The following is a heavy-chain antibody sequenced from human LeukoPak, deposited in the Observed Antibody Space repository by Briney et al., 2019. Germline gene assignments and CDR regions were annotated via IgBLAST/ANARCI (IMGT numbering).Heavy chain of an antibody. D-gene: IGHD3-3*01. J-gene: IGHJ4*02. CDR2: IYYSGST. CDR1: GGSISSSSYY. CDR3: ARVGQLYDFWSGYYPYYFDY. V-gene: IGHV4-39*07. Sequence: SETLSLTCTVSGGSISSSSYYWGWIRQPPGKGLEWIGSIYYSGSTYYNPSLKSRVTISVDTSKNQFSLKLSSVTAADTAVYYCARVGQLYDFWSGYYPYYFDYWGQGTLVTVSS.